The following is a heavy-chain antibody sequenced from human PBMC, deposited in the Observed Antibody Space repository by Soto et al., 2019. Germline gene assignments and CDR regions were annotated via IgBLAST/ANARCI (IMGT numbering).Heavy chain of an antibody. Sequence: GGSLRLSCAASGFTVSSNYMSWVRQAPGKGLEWVSAISGSGGSTYYADSVKGRFTISRDNSKNTLYLQMNSLRAEDTAVYYCAKDRGFRAAAGTDYWGQGTLVTVSS. CDR2: ISGSGGST. CDR1: GFTVSSNY. D-gene: IGHD6-13*01. CDR3: AKDRGFRAAAGTDY. J-gene: IGHJ4*02. V-gene: IGHV3-23*01.